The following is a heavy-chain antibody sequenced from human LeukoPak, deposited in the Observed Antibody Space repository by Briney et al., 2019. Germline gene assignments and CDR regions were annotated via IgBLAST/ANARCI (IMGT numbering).Heavy chain of an antibody. J-gene: IGHJ5*02. D-gene: IGHD5-18*01. CDR3: ARDRAGYSYGSDWFDP. V-gene: IGHV1-18*01. CDR2: ISAYNGNT. Sequence: ASLKVSCKASGYTFTSYGISWVRQAPGQGLEWMGWISAYNGNTSYAQKLQGRVTMTTDTSTSTAYMELRSLRSDDTAVYYCARDRAGYSYGSDWFDPWGQGTLVTVSS. CDR1: GYTFTSYG.